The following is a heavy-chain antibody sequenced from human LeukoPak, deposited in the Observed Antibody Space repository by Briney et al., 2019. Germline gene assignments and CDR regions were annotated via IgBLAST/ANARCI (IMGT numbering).Heavy chain of an antibody. Sequence: SETLSLTCTVSGGSISSYYWSWVRQPPGKGLEWIGYIHYSGSTNYNPSLKSRVTMSVDTSKNQFSLKLSSVTAADTAVYYCAREGGDHCGGDCYTYYFDYWGQGTLVTVSS. CDR1: GGSISSYY. J-gene: IGHJ4*02. CDR3: AREGGDHCGGDCYTYYFDY. CDR2: IHYSGST. V-gene: IGHV4-59*12. D-gene: IGHD2-21*01.